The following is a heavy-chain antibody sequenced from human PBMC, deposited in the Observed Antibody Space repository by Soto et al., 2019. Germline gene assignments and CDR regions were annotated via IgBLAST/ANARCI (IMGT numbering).Heavy chain of an antibody. Sequence: QAQLVESGGGVVQPGRSLRLSCAASGFAFSSYGMHWVRQAPGTGLEWVAVISYDGSLQHYADSVKGRFTISRDNSKNMVLLQMSSLRVEETAVYYCVSDRGYGHASVPYSWGQGTLVSVSS. CDR2: ISYDGSLQ. J-gene: IGHJ4*02. CDR3: VSDRGYGHASVPYS. V-gene: IGHV3-30*03. D-gene: IGHD5-18*01. CDR1: GFAFSSYG.